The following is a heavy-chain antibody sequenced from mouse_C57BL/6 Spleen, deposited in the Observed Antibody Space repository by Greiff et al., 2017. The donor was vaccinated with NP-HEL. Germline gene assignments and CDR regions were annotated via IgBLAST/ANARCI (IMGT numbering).Heavy chain of an antibody. CDR1: GFSLTSYG. CDR2: IWSGGST. CDR3: ARNGELGRYFDV. Sequence: VLLVESGPGLVQPSQSLSITCTVSGFSLTSYGVHWVRQSPGKGLEWLGVIWSGGSTDYNAAFISRLGISKDNSKSQVFFKMNSLQADDTARYYCARNGELGRYFDVWGTGTTVTVSS. J-gene: IGHJ1*03. V-gene: IGHV2-2*01. D-gene: IGHD4-1*01.